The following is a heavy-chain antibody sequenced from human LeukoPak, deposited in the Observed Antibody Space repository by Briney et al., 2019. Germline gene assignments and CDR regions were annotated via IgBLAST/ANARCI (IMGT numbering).Heavy chain of an antibody. CDR3: ARLLSSFWSGYNYGMDV. CDR2: MNPNSGNT. Sequence: ASVKVSCKASGYTFTSYDINWVRQATGQGLEWMGWMNPNSGNTGYAQKFQGRVTMTRNTSISTAYMELSSLRSEDTAVYYCARLLSSFWSGYNYGMDVWGQGTTVTVSS. CDR1: GYTFTSYD. D-gene: IGHD3-3*01. J-gene: IGHJ6*02. V-gene: IGHV1-8*01.